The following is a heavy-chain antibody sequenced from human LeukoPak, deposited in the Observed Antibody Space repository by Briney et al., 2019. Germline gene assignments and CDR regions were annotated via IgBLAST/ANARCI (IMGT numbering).Heavy chain of an antibody. CDR3: ARVYGSIYYYHGMDV. J-gene: IGHJ6*02. CDR1: GFTFSSYS. D-gene: IGHD4-23*01. Sequence: GGSLRLSCAASGFTFSSYSTSWVRQAPGKGLEWVSSISSTSSYIYYVDSVKGRFTISRDNAKNSLYLQMNSLRAEDTAVYYCARVYGSIYYYHGMDVWGQGTAVTVSS. V-gene: IGHV3-21*01. CDR2: ISSTSSYI.